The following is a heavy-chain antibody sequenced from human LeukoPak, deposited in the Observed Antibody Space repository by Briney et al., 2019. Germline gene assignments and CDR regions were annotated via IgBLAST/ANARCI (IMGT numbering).Heavy chain of an antibody. V-gene: IGHV1-18*01. D-gene: IGHD5-12*01. Sequence: ASVEVSCKASGYTFTSYDINWVRQAPGQGLEWMGWISASNGNTNYAQKLQGRVTMTTETSTSTAYMELRSLRSDDTAVYYCARALSRGYSGYDYGLGYWGQGTLVTVSS. J-gene: IGHJ4*02. CDR2: ISASNGNT. CDR3: ARALSRGYSGYDYGLGY. CDR1: GYTFTSYD.